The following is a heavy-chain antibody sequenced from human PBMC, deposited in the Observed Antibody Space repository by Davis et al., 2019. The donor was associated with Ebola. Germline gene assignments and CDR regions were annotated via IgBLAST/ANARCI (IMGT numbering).Heavy chain of an antibody. CDR2: IRSKANSFAT. CDR3: SRHSPFRFLDY. Sequence: PGGSLRLSCAASGITFSGSAVHWVRQASGKGLEWVGRIRSKANSFATEFAASVKGRFTISRDDSKNTAYLQMNRLKTEDTAVYYCSRHSPFRFLDYWGQGTLVTVSS. D-gene: IGHD3-3*01. J-gene: IGHJ4*02. CDR1: GITFSGSA. V-gene: IGHV3-73*01.